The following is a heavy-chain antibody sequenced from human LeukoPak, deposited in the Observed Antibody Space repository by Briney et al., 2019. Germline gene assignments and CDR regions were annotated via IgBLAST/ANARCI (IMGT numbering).Heavy chain of an antibody. J-gene: IGHJ5*02. CDR1: GYTFTSYG. Sequence: VASVKVSCKASGYTFTSYGISWVRQAPGQGLEWMGIINPSGGSTSYAQKFQGRVTMTRDMSTSTVYMELSSLRSEDTAVYYCAREPVITMIVVARGQGWFDPWGQGTLVTVSS. D-gene: IGHD3-22*01. CDR3: AREPVITMIVVARGQGWFDP. CDR2: INPSGGST. V-gene: IGHV1-46*01.